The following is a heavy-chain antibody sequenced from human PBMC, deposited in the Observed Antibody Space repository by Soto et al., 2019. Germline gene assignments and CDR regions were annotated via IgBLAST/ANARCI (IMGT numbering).Heavy chain of an antibody. J-gene: IGHJ4*02. Sequence: GGSLRLSCAASGLSFTDYAIHWVRQAPGQGLEWVAVMRYDGTTKYYADSVKGRFTIARDNSKNTLYLQLSSLRAEDTAVYYCAVSYKYDNSGKPPYDNWGQGTLDTGSS. D-gene: IGHD3-22*01. CDR1: GLSFTDYA. V-gene: IGHV3-30*02. CDR2: MRYDGTTK. CDR3: AVSYKYDNSGKPPYDN.